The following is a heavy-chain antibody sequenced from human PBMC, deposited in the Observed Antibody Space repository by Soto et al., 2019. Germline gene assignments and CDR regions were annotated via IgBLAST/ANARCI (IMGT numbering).Heavy chain of an antibody. CDR2: ISAYNGNT. CDR1: GDTFTSYG. Sequence: ASVKVSCKASGDTFTSYGISWVRQAPGQGLEWMGWISAYNGNTNYAQKLQGRVTMTTDTSTSTAYMELRSLRSDDTAVYYCARGYAGAARYYYYYYMDVWGKGTTVTVSS. D-gene: IGHD6-6*01. CDR3: ARGYAGAARYYYYYYMDV. V-gene: IGHV1-18*01. J-gene: IGHJ6*03.